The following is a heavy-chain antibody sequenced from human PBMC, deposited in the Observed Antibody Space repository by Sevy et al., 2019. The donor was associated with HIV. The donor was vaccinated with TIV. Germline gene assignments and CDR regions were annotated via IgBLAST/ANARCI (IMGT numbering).Heavy chain of an antibody. CDR2: ISSSSTI. CDR3: ARGPYYYGSGTLDY. Sequence: GGSLRLSCAASGFTFSSYSMNWVRQAPGKGLEWVSYISSSSTIYYADSVKGRFTISRDNAKNSLYLQMNSLRAEDTAVYYCARGPYYYGSGTLDYWGQGTLVTVSS. J-gene: IGHJ4*02. D-gene: IGHD3-10*01. CDR1: GFTFSSYS. V-gene: IGHV3-48*01.